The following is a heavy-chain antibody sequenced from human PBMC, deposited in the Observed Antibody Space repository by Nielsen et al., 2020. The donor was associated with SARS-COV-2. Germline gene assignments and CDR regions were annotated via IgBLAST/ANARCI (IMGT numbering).Heavy chain of an antibody. J-gene: IGHJ4*02. Sequence: ASVKVSCKASGYTFTGYYMHWVRQAPGQGLEWMGWINPNSGGTNYAQKFQGRVTMTRDTSISTAYMELSRLRSDDTAVYYCARAPSITIFGVVNNFDYWGQGTLVTVSS. CDR2: INPNSGGT. D-gene: IGHD3-3*01. V-gene: IGHV1-2*02. CDR1: GYTFTGYY. CDR3: ARAPSITIFGVVNNFDY.